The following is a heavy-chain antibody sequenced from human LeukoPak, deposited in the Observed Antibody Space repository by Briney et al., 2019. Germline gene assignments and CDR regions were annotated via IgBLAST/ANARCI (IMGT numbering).Heavy chain of an antibody. D-gene: IGHD2-2*01. V-gene: IGHV3-74*01. CDR3: VRSCSSGSCYGYKDY. J-gene: IGHJ4*02. Sequence: PGGSLRLSWATSGFTFSSYWMHWVRQVPGKGLVWVSRVNGDGTSTSYADSVQGRFTISRDNAKNTLYLYMNSLRGDDTAIYFCVRSCSSGSCYGYKDYWGQGTLVTVSS. CDR1: GFTFSSYW. CDR2: VNGDGTST.